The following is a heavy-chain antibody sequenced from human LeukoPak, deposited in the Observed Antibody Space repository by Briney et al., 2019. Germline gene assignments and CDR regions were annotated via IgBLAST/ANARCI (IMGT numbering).Heavy chain of an antibody. CDR1: GGSINSYY. Sequence: SETLSLTCTVSGGSINSYYWSWIRQPPGKGLEWNRYIYYSGSTNYNPSRKSRATISVDTSKNQYSLNLSSVTAADTAVYYCAREGDKYANWFDTWGQGTLVTVSS. CDR2: IYYSGST. D-gene: IGHD2-8*01. V-gene: IGHV4-59*01. CDR3: AREGDKYANWFDT. J-gene: IGHJ5*02.